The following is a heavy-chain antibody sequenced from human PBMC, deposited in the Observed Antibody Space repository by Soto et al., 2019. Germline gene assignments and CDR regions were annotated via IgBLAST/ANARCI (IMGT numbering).Heavy chain of an antibody. CDR1: GYTFSHYG. CDR2: TSADNDDT. CDR3: ARDERGTGTGPSCYYFDY. V-gene: IGHV1-18*04. J-gene: IGHJ4*02. D-gene: IGHD2-2*01. Sequence: ASVKVSCKASGYTFSHYGISWVRQPPGQGLEWMAWTSADNDDTNYAEKLQGRVTLTTDTSTGTAYMEPRSLRSDDTAVYFWARDERGTGTGPSCYYFDYWGQGTLVTVSS.